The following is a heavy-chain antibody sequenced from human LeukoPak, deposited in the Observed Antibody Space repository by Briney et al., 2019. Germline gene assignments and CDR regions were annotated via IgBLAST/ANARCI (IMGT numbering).Heavy chain of an antibody. CDR2: IYTSGST. V-gene: IGHV4-61*02. Sequence: PSETLSLTCIVSGGSISSGSYYWSWIRQPAGKGLEWIGRIYTSGSTNYNPSLKCRVTISVDTSKNQFSLNLTSVTAADTAVYYCARFTPQGYGWGGYNRFDPWGQGTLVTVSS. CDR3: ARFTPQGYGWGGYNRFDP. D-gene: IGHD3-16*01. CDR1: GGSISSGSYY. J-gene: IGHJ5*02.